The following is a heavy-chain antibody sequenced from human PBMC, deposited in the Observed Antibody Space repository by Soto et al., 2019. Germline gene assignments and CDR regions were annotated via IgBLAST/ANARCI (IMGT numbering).Heavy chain of an antibody. Sequence: QVQLQESGSRLLKPSQTLSLTCAVSGAPVNTDHYSWAWFRQPPGGVLEWIGYIYHSGSIYYNPSLTSRVAISKDTSSNQFSLKLTSVTADDTAVYFCARSRRVLDAFDIWGPGKLVTVSS. CDR1: GAPVNTDHYS. J-gene: IGHJ3*02. V-gene: IGHV4-30-2*01. CDR2: IYHSGSI. CDR3: ARSRRVLDAFDI. D-gene: IGHD3-10*01.